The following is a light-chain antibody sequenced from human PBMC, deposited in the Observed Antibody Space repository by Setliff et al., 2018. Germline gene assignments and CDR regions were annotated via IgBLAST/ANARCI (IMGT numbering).Light chain of an antibody. CDR1: SSDVGDYKY. Sequence: ALTQPASVSGSPGQSITISCTGTSSDVGDYKYVSWYQQLPGKAPKLIIFEVSNWPSGIPNRFSGSKSGNTASLSISGLQAEDEADYYCSSYTSLSTRVFGTGTKVTVL. CDR2: EVS. J-gene: IGLJ1*01. CDR3: SSYTSLSTRV. V-gene: IGLV2-14*01.